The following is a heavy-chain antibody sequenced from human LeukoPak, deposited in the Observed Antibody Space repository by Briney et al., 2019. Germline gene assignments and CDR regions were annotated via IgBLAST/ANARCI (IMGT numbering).Heavy chain of an antibody. CDR3: AGGGDFDY. D-gene: IGHD3-16*01. V-gene: IGHV3-21*01. Sequence: GGSLRLSCAASGFSFGIYFMNWVRQAPGKGLEGVSSISRTGEYIRYADSVRGRFAFSRDSPKNSVYLQMNSLRAEDTAVYFCAGGGDFDYWGQGILVTVSA. CDR1: GFSFGIYF. CDR2: ISRTGEYI. J-gene: IGHJ4*02.